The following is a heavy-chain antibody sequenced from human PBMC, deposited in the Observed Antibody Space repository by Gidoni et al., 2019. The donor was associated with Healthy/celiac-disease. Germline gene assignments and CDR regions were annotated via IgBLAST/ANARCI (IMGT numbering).Heavy chain of an antibody. Sequence: EVQLVQSGAEVKKPGESLKISCKGSGYSFTSYWTGWVRQMPGKGLEWMGIIYPGDSDTRYSPSFQGQVTISADKSISTAYLQWSSLKASDTAMYYCARPIGICSSTSCYTDTVDYWGQGTLVTVSS. CDR2: IYPGDSDT. V-gene: IGHV5-51*01. J-gene: IGHJ4*02. D-gene: IGHD2-2*02. CDR3: ARPIGICSSTSCYTDTVDY. CDR1: GYSFTSYW.